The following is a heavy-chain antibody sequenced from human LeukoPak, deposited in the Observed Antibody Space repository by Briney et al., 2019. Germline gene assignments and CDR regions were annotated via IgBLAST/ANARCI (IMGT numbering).Heavy chain of an antibody. D-gene: IGHD1-26*01. J-gene: IGHJ1*01. CDR2: IHPGDSDT. Sequence: GESMKISCQGCGYSFTSYWIGWGRQVPGKGLEWMGIIHPGDSDTRYGPSFQGQVTISADKSISTAYLQWSSLKASDTAMYYCARSRSPGGSYCVSFQHWGQGTLVTVSS. CDR1: GYSFTSYW. V-gene: IGHV5-51*01. CDR3: ARSRSPGGSYCVSFQH.